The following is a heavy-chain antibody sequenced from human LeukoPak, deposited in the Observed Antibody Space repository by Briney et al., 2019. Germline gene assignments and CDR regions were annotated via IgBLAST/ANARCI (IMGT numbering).Heavy chain of an antibody. CDR2: INPNTGGT. D-gene: IGHD1-26*01. V-gene: IGHV1-2*02. Sequence: ASVKVSCKASGYTFTGYYMHWVRQAPGQGLEWMAWINPNTGGTNYAQKFQGRVTMTRDTSINTAYMELSRLRSDDTAVYYCARGVGAIYNWFDPWGQGTLVTVSS. CDR1: GYTFTGYY. CDR3: ARGVGAIYNWFDP. J-gene: IGHJ5*02.